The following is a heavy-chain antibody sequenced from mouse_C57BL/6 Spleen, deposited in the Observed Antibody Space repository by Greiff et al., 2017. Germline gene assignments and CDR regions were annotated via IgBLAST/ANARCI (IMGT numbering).Heavy chain of an antibody. Sequence: VQLQESGAELVKPGASVKMSCKASGYTFTTYPLEWMKQNHGKSLEWIGNFHPYNDDTKYNEKFKGKATLTVEKSSSTVYLELSRLTSDDSAVYYCARGGYDDYYAMDYWGQGTSVTVSS. CDR2: FHPYNDDT. D-gene: IGHD2-2*01. CDR3: ARGGYDDYYAMDY. V-gene: IGHV1-47*01. J-gene: IGHJ4*01. CDR1: GYTFTTYP.